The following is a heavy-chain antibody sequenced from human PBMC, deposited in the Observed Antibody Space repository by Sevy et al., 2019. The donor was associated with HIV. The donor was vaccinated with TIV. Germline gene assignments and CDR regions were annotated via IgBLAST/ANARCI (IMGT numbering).Heavy chain of an antibody. Sequence: GSLRLSCAASGFTFSSYSMNWVRQAPGKGLEWVSSISSSSSYIYYADSVKGRFTISRDNAKNSLYLQMNSLRAEDTAVYYCARLPRVDTAMAADYWGQGTLVTVSS. V-gene: IGHV3-21*01. D-gene: IGHD5-18*01. CDR3: ARLPRVDTAMAADY. J-gene: IGHJ4*02. CDR1: GFTFSSYS. CDR2: ISSSSSYI.